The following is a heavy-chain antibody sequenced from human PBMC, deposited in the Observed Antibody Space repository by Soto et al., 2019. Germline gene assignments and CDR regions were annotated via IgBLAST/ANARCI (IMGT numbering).Heavy chain of an antibody. CDR1: GFTFINYA. CDR2: ISGGGDRT. CDR3: ARKVVGSTSRQDWWYFDL. Sequence: EVQLLESGGGLVQPGGSLRLSCVGSGFTFINYAMNWVRQTPGKGLEWVSTISGGGDRTFDADTVKGRFTISRDNYKNTVNLQMNSQRADDTAVYYCARKVVGSTSRQDWWYFDLWGGGTLVTVSS. V-gene: IGHV3-23*01. J-gene: IGHJ2*01. D-gene: IGHD2-2*01.